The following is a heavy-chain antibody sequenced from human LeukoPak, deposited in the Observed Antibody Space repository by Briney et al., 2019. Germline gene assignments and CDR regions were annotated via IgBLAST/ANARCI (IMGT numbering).Heavy chain of an antibody. CDR3: VRENGEGAFDI. D-gene: IGHD3-10*01. CDR1: GGSISSSSYY. CDR2: IYYSGST. Sequence: PSETLSLTCTVSGGSISSSSYYWGWIRQPPGKGLEWIGSIYYSGSTYYNPSLKSRVTISVDTSKNQFSLKLSSVTAADTAVYYCVRENGEGAFDIWGQGTMVTVSS. J-gene: IGHJ3*02. V-gene: IGHV4-39*02.